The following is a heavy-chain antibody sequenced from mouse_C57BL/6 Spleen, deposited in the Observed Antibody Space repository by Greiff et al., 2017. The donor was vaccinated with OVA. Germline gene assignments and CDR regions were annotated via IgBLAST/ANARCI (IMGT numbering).Heavy chain of an antibody. V-gene: IGHV1-69*01. Sequence: QVQLQQPGAELVMPGASVKLSCKASGYTFTSYWMHWVKQRPGQGLEWIGEIDPSDSYTNYNQKFKGKATLTVDKSSSTAYMQLSSLTSEDTAVYYCARWGRGREEGEYYFDYWGQGTTLTVSS. CDR2: IDPSDSYT. J-gene: IGHJ2*01. D-gene: IGHD3-3*01. CDR1: GYTFTSYW. CDR3: ARWGRGREEGEYYFDY.